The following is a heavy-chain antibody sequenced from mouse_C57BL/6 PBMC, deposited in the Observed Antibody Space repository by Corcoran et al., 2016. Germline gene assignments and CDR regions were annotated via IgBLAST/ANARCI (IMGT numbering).Heavy chain of an antibody. J-gene: IGHJ1*03. Sequence: QVQLQQSGPELVKPGASVKISCKASGYTFTDYYINWVKQRPGQGLEWIGWIFPGSGSTYYNEKFKGKATLTADKSSSTAYMELRSLTSEDSAVYFCARYDTTVVNWYFDVWGTGTTVTVSS. CDR3: ARYDTTVVNWYFDV. CDR2: IFPGSGST. V-gene: IGHV1-75*01. D-gene: IGHD1-1*01. CDR1: GYTFTDYY.